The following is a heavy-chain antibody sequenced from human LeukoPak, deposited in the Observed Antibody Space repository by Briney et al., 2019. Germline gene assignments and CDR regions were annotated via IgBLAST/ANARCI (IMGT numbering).Heavy chain of an antibody. V-gene: IGHV4-39*01. J-gene: IGHJ3*02. CDR3: ARTGFCSSTNCLGAFDI. D-gene: IGHD2-2*01. CDR2: IYYSGTT. CDR1: GGSISSNSYY. Sequence: PSETLSLTCTVSGGSISSNSYYWGCIRQPPGKGLEWIGTIYYSGTTYYNPSLKSRVTISVDTSKNQFSLKLSSVTAADTAVYYCARTGFCSSTNCLGAFDIWRQGTMVTVSS.